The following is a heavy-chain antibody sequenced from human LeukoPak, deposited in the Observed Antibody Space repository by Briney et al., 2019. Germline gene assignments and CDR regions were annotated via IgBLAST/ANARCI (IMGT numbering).Heavy chain of an antibody. Sequence: SETLPLTCAVYGASFSSYYWSWIRQPPGKGLEWIGETNHGGSTNYNPSLKSRVTTSVDTSKNQFSLKLSSVTAADTAVYYCVRSGISSGYPSGFAIWRQGTMVTVSS. CDR2: TNHGGST. J-gene: IGHJ3*02. D-gene: IGHD3-22*01. V-gene: IGHV4-34*01. CDR1: GASFSSYY. CDR3: VRSGISSGYPSGFAI.